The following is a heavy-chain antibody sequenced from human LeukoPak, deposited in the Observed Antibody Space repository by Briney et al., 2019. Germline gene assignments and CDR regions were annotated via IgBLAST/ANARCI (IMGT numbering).Heavy chain of an antibody. CDR2: FGSSSSYI. Sequence: GGSLRLSCAASGFTFSSYSMNCVREAPGTGREWVSSFGSSSSYIYYADTVKGRFTISRDNAKNSLYLQMNSLRAEDTAVYYCARDLGYCSSTSCYTGWFDPWGQGTLVTVSS. J-gene: IGHJ5*02. D-gene: IGHD2-2*02. CDR3: ARDLGYCSSTSCYTGWFDP. V-gene: IGHV3-21*01. CDR1: GFTFSSYS.